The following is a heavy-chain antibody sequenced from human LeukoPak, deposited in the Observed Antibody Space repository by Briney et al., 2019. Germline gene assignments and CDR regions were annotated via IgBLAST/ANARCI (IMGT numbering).Heavy chain of an antibody. CDR3: ARSNDFWSGFLIGY. CDR2: ISSSSSYI. V-gene: IGHV3-21*01. CDR1: GFTFSSYS. D-gene: IGHD3-3*01. J-gene: IGHJ4*02. Sequence: GGSLRLSCAASGFTFSSYSMNWVRQAPGKGLEWVSPISSSSSYIYYADSVKGRFTISRDNAKNSLYLQMNSLRAEDTAVYYCARSNDFWSGFLIGYWGQGTLVTVSS.